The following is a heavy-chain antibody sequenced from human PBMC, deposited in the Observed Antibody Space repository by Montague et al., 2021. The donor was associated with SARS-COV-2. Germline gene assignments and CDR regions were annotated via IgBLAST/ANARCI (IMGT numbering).Heavy chain of an antibody. J-gene: IGHJ3*01. CDR1: DGSFTGYY. D-gene: IGHD3-3*01. CDR3: ARAQVTIFGVLIMLPAAGAVDV. CDR2: INHSGSS. Sequence: SETLSLTCAVYDGSFTGYYWTWIRQPPGKALEWIGEINHSGSSNYNPSLESRVTMSVDTSKNQFSLRLNSVSAADTAVYYCARAQVTIFGVLIMLPAAGAVDVWGQGTTVTVSS. V-gene: IGHV4-34*01.